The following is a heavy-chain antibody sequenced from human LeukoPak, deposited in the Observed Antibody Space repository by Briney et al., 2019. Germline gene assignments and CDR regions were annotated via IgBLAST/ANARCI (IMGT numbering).Heavy chain of an antibody. CDR1: GYTFTDYD. CDR3: ARMAIATDY. D-gene: IGHD5-24*01. Sequence: ASVKVSCKASGYTFTDYDMHWVRQAPGQGLEWMGWINPNSGGTTYAQRFQGRVTMTRDTSISTAYMELSSLISDDTAVYYCARMAIATDYWGQGTLVTVSS. CDR2: INPNSGGT. J-gene: IGHJ4*02. V-gene: IGHV1-2*02.